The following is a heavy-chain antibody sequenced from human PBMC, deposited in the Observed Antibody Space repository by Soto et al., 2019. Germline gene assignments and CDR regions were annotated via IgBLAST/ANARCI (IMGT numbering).Heavy chain of an antibody. V-gene: IGHV1-8*01. J-gene: IGHJ6*03. CDR3: ASLDTAMVTNPYYYYMDV. Sequence: ASVKVSCKASGYTFTSYDINWVRQATGQGIEWMGWMNPNSGNTGYAQKFQGRVTMTRNTSISTAYMELSSLRSEDTAVYYCASLDTAMVTNPYYYYMDVWGKGTTVTV. D-gene: IGHD5-18*01. CDR2: MNPNSGNT. CDR1: GYTFTSYD.